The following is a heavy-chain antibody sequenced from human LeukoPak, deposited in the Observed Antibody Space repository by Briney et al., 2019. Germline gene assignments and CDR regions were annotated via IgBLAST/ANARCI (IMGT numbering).Heavy chain of an antibody. CDR1: GYTFTGYY. D-gene: IGHD4-17*01. CDR2: INPSSGGT. V-gene: IGHV1-2*02. CDR3: ARVSRRSEYGDYGT. Sequence: ASVKVSCKASGYTFTGYYMHWVRQAPGQGLEWMGWINPSSGGTNYAQKFQGRVTMTRDTSISTAYMELSRLRSDDTAVYYCARVSRRSEYGDYGTWGQGTLVTVSS. J-gene: IGHJ5*02.